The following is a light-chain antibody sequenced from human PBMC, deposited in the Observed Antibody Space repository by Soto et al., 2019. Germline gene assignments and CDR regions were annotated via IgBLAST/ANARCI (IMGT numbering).Light chain of an antibody. CDR2: GTS. CDR3: QHYGSSPLT. Sequence: EIVLTQSPGTLSLSPGERATLSRRASQNIGSSYLAWYQQKPGQAPRVLIYGTSTRATDIPDRFSGSGSGTDFTLTINRLEPEDFAQDYCQHYGSSPLTFGRGTRLASK. CDR1: QNIGSSY. V-gene: IGKV3-20*01. J-gene: IGKJ5*01.